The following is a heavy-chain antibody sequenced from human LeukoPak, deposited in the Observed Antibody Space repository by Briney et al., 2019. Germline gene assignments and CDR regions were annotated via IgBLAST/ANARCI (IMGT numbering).Heavy chain of an antibody. J-gene: IGHJ3*02. D-gene: IGHD1-26*01. CDR1: GGSFSNYY. Sequence: SETLSLICGVYGGSFSNYYWNWIRQPPGKGLEWIGEINHSVGTKNNPSLKSRVTISVDTSKNQFSLRLSSVTAADTAVYYCTRNRGGSYQGDAFDIWGQGTMVTVSS. CDR3: TRNRGGSYQGDAFDI. V-gene: IGHV4-34*01. CDR2: INHSVGT.